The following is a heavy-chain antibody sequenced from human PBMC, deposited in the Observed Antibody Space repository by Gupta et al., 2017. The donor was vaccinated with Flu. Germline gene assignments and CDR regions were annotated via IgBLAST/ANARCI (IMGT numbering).Heavy chain of an antibody. CDR1: GFSFSNSY. CDR3: AKDPRMGRIGDH. J-gene: IGHJ4*02. Sequence: QVQLVASGGGLVQPGGSLRLSCAGSGFSFSNSYMSWIRQAPGKGPESVSYISGDSGDTNYADSVRGRFTISRDNAKNSLYLQMNSLRAEDTAVYYCAKDPRMGRIGDHWGQGTLVTVSS. D-gene: IGHD2-15*01. V-gene: IGHV3-11*05. CDR2: ISGDSGDT.